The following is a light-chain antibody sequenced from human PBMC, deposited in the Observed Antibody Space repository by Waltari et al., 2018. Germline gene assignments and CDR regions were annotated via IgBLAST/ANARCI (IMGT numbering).Light chain of an antibody. Sequence: SYELTQPLSMSVSPGQTATITCSGHKLNERFVCWYQKKPGHSPLLVIYRCIERPAGFRGRLAGFNSGDTATLTINGAQAVDEADYFCQVWDRNFVVFGGGTRLTVL. V-gene: IGLV3-1*01. CDR3: QVWDRNFVV. CDR1: KLNERF. CDR2: RCI. J-gene: IGLJ2*01.